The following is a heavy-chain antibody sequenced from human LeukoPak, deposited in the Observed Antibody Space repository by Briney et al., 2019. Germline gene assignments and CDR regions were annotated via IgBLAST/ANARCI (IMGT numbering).Heavy chain of an antibody. D-gene: IGHD3-22*01. CDR1: DGSISSYY. Sequence: SETLSLTCTISDGSISSYYWNWIRQSPGKGLEWIGHIYYSGSTHYNPSLQSRVSISIDTSKKHFSLNLRSVTAVDTAVYYCARWGHFDTSGYFVVDYWGQGTLVTVSS. CDR2: IYYSGST. CDR3: ARWGHFDTSGYFVVDY. J-gene: IGHJ4*02. V-gene: IGHV4-59*01.